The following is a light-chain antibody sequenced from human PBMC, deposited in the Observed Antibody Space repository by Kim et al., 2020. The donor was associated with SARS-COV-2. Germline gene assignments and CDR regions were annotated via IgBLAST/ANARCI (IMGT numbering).Light chain of an antibody. CDR3: QQYGIAPPYT. J-gene: IGKJ2*01. CDR1: QSVSSIY. Sequence: SPGERATLPCRASQSVSSIYLAWYQQKAGQAPRLLIYSGSNRATGIPDRFSGSGSGTDFTLTISRLEPEDFAVYYCQQYGIAPPYTFGQGTKLEI. V-gene: IGKV3-20*01. CDR2: SGS.